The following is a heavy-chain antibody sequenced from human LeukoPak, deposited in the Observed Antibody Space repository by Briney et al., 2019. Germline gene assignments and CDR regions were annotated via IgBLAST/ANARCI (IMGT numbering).Heavy chain of an antibody. CDR3: ARELPHDAFDI. V-gene: IGHV3-11*01. CDR1: GFTFSDYY. CDR2: ISSSGSTI. Sequence: PGGTLRLSCAASGFTFSDYYMSWIRQAPWKGLEWVSYISSSGSTIYYADSVKGRFTISRDNAKNSLYLQMNSLRAEDTAVYYCARELPHDAFDIWGQGTMVTVSS. J-gene: IGHJ3*02. D-gene: IGHD5-18*01.